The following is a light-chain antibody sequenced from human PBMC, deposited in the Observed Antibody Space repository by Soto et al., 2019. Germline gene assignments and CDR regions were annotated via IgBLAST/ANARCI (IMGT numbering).Light chain of an antibody. CDR3: QSYDSSLSGDVV. Sequence: QSVLTQPPSVSGAPGQRVTISCTGSSSNIGAGYDVHWYQQLPGTAPKLLIYGNSNRPSGVPDRFSVSKSGTSASLAITGLQAEDEADYYCQSYDSSLSGDVVFGGGTKLTVL. CDR1: SSNIGAGYD. V-gene: IGLV1-40*01. CDR2: GNS. J-gene: IGLJ2*01.